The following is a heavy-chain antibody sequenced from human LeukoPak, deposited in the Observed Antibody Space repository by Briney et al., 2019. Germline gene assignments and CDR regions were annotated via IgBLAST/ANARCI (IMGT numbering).Heavy chain of an antibody. Sequence: GGSLRLSCAASGFTFSSYAMHWVRQAPGKGLEWVAVISYDGSNKYYADSVMGRFTISRDNSKNTLYLQMNSLRPEDTAVYYCARDLIYYDSSGYYLFDYWGQGTLVTVSS. V-gene: IGHV3-30-3*01. CDR3: ARDLIYYDSSGYYLFDY. CDR2: ISYDGSNK. CDR1: GFTFSSYA. J-gene: IGHJ4*02. D-gene: IGHD3-22*01.